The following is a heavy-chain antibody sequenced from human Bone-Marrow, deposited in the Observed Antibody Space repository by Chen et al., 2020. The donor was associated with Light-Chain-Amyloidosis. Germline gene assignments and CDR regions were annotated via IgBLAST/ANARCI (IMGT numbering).Heavy chain of an antibody. CDR3: ARRRGGENYYYGMDV. J-gene: IGHJ6*01. CDR1: GGSIINSNSY. D-gene: IGHD3-10*01. CDR2: IYYSGST. V-gene: IGHV4-39*02. Sequence: QLQLQESGPGLVKPSDTLSLTCTVSGGSIINSNSYWGWIRQPPGKGLEWIGAIYYSGSTYYNPSLKSRLTISVDTSKNHFSLKLNSVTVADTAVYYCARRRGGENYYYGMDVWGQGTTVSVSS.